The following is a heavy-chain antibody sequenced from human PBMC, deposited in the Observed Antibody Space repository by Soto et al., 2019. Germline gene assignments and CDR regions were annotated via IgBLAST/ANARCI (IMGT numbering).Heavy chain of an antibody. CDR1: GFTFSSYA. D-gene: IGHD3-22*01. Sequence: PGGSLRLSCAASGFTFSSYAMSWVRQAPGKGLEWVSAISGSGGSTYYADSVKGRFTISRDNSKNTLYLQMNSLRAEDTAVYYCAKVRGYDSSGYPLWYFDYWGQGTLVTVSS. CDR2: ISGSGGST. V-gene: IGHV3-23*01. CDR3: AKVRGYDSSGYPLWYFDY. J-gene: IGHJ4*02.